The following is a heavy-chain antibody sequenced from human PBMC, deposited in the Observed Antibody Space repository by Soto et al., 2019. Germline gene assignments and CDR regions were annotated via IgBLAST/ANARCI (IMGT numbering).Heavy chain of an antibody. CDR1: RFTFSSYE. D-gene: IGHD3-10*01. Sequence: EVQLVESGGDLVQPGGSLRLSCAASRFTFSSYEMNWVRQAPGKGLEWVSFISSSGSTIYYADSVKGRFTISRDNAKNSLYLQMNSLRAEDTAVYYCVYGYYFDYWGQGTLVTVSS. V-gene: IGHV3-48*03. CDR3: VYGYYFDY. J-gene: IGHJ4*02. CDR2: ISSSGSTI.